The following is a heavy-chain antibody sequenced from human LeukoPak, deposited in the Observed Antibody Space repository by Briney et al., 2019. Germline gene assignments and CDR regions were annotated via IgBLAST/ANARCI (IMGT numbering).Heavy chain of an antibody. CDR2: INPNSGGT. CDR1: GYTFTGNY. J-gene: IGHJ3*02. D-gene: IGHD6-19*01. V-gene: IGHV1-2*02. CDR3: ARGYSSGWFDAFDI. Sequence: ASVKVSCKASGYTFTGNYIHWVRQAPGQGLEWMAWINPNSGGTNYAQKFQGRVTMTRDTSISTAYMELSRLRSDDTAVYYCARGYSSGWFDAFDIWGQGTMVTVSS.